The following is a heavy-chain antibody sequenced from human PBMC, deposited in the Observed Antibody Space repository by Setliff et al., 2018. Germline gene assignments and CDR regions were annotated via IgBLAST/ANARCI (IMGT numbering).Heavy chain of an antibody. CDR3: ARINFYVSSGYYYAPDF. CDR1: GYTLSRHY. J-gene: IGHJ4*02. V-gene: IGHV1-46*01. Sequence: ASVKVSCKASGYTLSRHYMHWARQAPGQGLEWMGIINPGGGSASIVQKFQGRVTVTTDTSATTAYMELKNLRSDDTAVYYCARINFYVSSGYYYAPDFWGQGTLVTVSS. D-gene: IGHD3-22*01. CDR2: INPGGGSA.